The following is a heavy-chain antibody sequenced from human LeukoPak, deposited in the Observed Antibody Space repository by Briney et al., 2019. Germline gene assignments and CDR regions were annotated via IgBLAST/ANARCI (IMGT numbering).Heavy chain of an antibody. CDR2: IWYDGSNK. J-gene: IGHJ2*01. CDR3: AKDQGIARYFDL. Sequence: GGSLRLSCAASGFTFSDYYMSWIRQAPGKGLEWVAVIWYDGSNKYYADSVKGRFTISRDNSKNTLYLQMNSLRAEDTAVYYCAKDQGIARYFDLWGRGTLVTVSS. CDR1: GFTFSDYY. V-gene: IGHV3-33*06.